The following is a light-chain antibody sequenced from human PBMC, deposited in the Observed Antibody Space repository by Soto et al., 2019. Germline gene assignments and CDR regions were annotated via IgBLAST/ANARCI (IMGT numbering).Light chain of an antibody. CDR3: MQPLQTPVT. Sequence: DIVMTQSPLSLPVTPGEPASISCRSSQSLLHSNGYNCLDWYLQKPGQSPQLLIYLGSNRASGVPERFSGSGSGTDFTLKISRVEAEDVGVYYCMQPLQTPVTFGGGTKVEIK. V-gene: IGKV2-28*01. J-gene: IGKJ4*01. CDR2: LGS. CDR1: QSLLHSNGYNC.